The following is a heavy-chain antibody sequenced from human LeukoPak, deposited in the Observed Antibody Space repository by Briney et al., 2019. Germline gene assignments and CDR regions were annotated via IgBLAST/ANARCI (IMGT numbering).Heavy chain of an antibody. CDR1: GFTFSNYA. CDR3: ARKKFEQWLVGRPLRYCNYMDV. V-gene: IGHV3-30*04. CDR2: ISYAGSNE. Sequence: PGGSLRLSCAPSGFTFSNYAMHWVRQVPGKGLEWVAVISYAGSNEHYADSVKGRFTISRDNAKNSLYLQMNSLSAEDTAVYYGARKKFEQWLVGRPLRYCNYMDVWGKGTTVTVSS. D-gene: IGHD6-19*01. J-gene: IGHJ6*03.